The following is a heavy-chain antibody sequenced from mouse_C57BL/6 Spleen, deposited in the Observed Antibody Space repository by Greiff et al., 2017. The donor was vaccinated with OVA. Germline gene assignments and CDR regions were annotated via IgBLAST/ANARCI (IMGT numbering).Heavy chain of an antibody. CDR3: ARGGDAGGFAY. J-gene: IGHJ3*01. Sequence: QVQLQQPGAELVRPGSSVKLSCKASGYTFTSYWMDWVKQRPGQGLEWIGNIYPSDSETHYNQKFKDKATLTVDKSSSTAYMQLSSLTSEDSAVYYGARGGDAGGFAYWGQGTLVTVSA. CDR1: GYTFTSYW. V-gene: IGHV1-61*01. CDR2: IYPSDSET.